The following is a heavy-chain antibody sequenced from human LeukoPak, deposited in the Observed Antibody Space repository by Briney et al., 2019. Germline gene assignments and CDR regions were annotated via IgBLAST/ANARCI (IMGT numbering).Heavy chain of an antibody. J-gene: IGHJ3*02. Sequence: TLSLTCTVSGGSISSGSYYWSWIRQPAGKGLEWIGRIYTSGSTNYNPSLKSRVTISVDTSKNQFSLKLSSVTAADTAVYYCARAIVVVPAANDAFDIWGQVTMVTVSS. CDR1: GGSISSGSYY. CDR2: IYTSGST. V-gene: IGHV4-61*02. CDR3: ARAIVVVPAANDAFDI. D-gene: IGHD2-2*01.